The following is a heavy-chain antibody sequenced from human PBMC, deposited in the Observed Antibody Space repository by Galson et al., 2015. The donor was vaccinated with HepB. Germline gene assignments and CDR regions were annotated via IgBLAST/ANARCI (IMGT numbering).Heavy chain of an antibody. V-gene: IGHV3-30-3*01. CDR1: GFTFSSYA. CDR2: ISYDGSNK. CDR3: ARDSPPEDYDFWSGYRMNAFDI. Sequence: SLRLSCAASGFTFSSYAMHWVRQAPGKGLEWVAVISYDGSNKYCADSVKGRFTISRDNSKNTLYLQMNSLRAEDTAVYYCARDSPPEDYDFWSGYRMNAFDIWGQGTMVTVSS. D-gene: IGHD3-3*01. J-gene: IGHJ3*02.